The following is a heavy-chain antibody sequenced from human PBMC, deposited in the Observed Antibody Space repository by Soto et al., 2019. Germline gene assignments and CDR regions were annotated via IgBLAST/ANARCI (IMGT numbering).Heavy chain of an antibody. D-gene: IGHD3-10*01. Sequence: SVKVSCKASGGTFSSYAISWVRQAPGQGLEWVGGIIPIFGTANYAQKFQGRVTITADESTSTAYMELSSLRSEDTAVYYCAREWGAGRPYYFDYWGQGTLVTVSS. CDR1: GGTFSSYA. V-gene: IGHV1-69*13. CDR3: AREWGAGRPYYFDY. CDR2: IIPIFGTA. J-gene: IGHJ4*02.